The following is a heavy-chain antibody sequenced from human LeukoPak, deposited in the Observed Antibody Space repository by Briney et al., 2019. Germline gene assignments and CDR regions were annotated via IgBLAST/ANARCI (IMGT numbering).Heavy chain of an antibody. CDR1: GGSISSYY. CDR3: AREDFGVVIPYFDY. CDR2: IYTSGST. Sequence: PSETLSLTCTVSGGSISSYYWSWIRQPAGKGLEWIGRIYTSGSTNYNPSLESRVTMSVDTSKNQFSLKLSSVAAADTAVYYCAREDFGVVIPYFDYWGQGTLVTVSS. V-gene: IGHV4-4*07. D-gene: IGHD3-3*01. J-gene: IGHJ4*02.